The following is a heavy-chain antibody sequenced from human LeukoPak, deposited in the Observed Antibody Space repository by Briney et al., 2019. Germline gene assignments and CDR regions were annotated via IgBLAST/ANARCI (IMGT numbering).Heavy chain of an antibody. CDR1: GYTLTELS. V-gene: IGHV1-24*01. Sequence: ASVKVSCKVFGYTLTELSMHWVRQAPAKGLEWMGGFDPEDGETIYAQKFQGRVTMTEDTSTDTAYMELSSLRSEDTAVYYCATDFTPYYYYGMDVWGQGTTVTVSS. J-gene: IGHJ6*02. CDR3: ATDFTPYYYYGMDV. CDR2: FDPEDGET.